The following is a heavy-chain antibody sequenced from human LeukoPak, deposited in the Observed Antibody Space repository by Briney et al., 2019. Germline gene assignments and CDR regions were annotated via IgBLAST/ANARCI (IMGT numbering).Heavy chain of an antibody. CDR3: ARRGSYGEVY. J-gene: IGHJ4*02. D-gene: IGHD1-26*01. CDR2: MNPNSGNT. Sequence: ASVKVSCKASGYTFTSYDINWVRQAPGQGLEWMGWMNPNSGNTGYAQKFQGRVTMTRNTSMSTAYMELSRLRSDDTAVYYCARRGSYGEVYWGQGTLVTVSS. CDR1: GYTFTSYD. V-gene: IGHV1-8*01.